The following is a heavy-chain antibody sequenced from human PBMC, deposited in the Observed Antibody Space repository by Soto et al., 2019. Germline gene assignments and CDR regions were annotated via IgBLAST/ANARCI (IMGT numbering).Heavy chain of an antibody. J-gene: IGHJ6*03. CDR3: ARAPPIVSTMIHHYYYYMDV. D-gene: IGHD5-12*01. V-gene: IGHV1-18*01. CDR2: ISAYNGNT. Sequence: ASVKVSCKASGYTFTSYGISWVRQAPGQGLEWMGWISAYNGNTNYAQKLQGRVTMTTDTSTSTAYMELRSLRSDDTAVYYCARAPPIVSTMIHHYYYYMDVWGKGTTAPVSS. CDR1: GYTFTSYG.